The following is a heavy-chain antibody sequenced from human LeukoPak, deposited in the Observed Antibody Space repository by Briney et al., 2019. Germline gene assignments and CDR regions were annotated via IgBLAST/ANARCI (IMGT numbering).Heavy chain of an antibody. V-gene: IGHV3-21*01. CDR2: SGHGVT. J-gene: IGHJ4*01. CDR1: DFSFSSYN. CDR3: ARDFTSQNFFDH. Sequence: GGSLRLSCAASDFSFSSYNMNWVRQIPGKGLEWVSSSGHGVTYYADSVKGRFTISRDDAKNSLFLQMNNLRAEDTAIYYCARDFTSQNFFDHWGQGTLVTVSS. D-gene: IGHD2/OR15-2a*01.